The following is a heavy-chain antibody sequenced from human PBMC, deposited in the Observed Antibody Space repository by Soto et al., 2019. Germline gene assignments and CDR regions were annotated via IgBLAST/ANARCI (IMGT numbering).Heavy chain of an antibody. D-gene: IGHD6-6*01. V-gene: IGHV3-23*01. CDR1: GFTFSSYA. CDR3: AKDALKDSSFIGSFDY. CDR2: ISGSGGST. J-gene: IGHJ4*02. Sequence: EVQLLESGGGLVQPGGSLRLSCAASGFTFSSYAMSWVRQAPGKGLEWVSAISGSGGSTYYADSVKGRFTISRDNSKNTLYLQMNSLRAEDTAVYYCAKDALKDSSFIGSFDYWGQGTLVTVSS.